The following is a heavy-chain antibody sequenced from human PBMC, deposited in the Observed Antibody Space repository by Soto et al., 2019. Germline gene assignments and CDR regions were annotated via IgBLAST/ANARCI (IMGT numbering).Heavy chain of an antibody. J-gene: IGHJ4*02. Sequence: GGSLRLSCAASGFTFSDFAMLWVRQAPGQGPECVSAISAGGVATYYADSVMGRFTISRDNSRNTLYLQMNSLRGEDTAVYCAKRLTSGDEGFWGRGTLVTVSS. D-gene: IGHD2-21*02. CDR3: AKRLTSGDEGF. CDR2: ISAGGVAT. V-gene: IGHV3-23*01. CDR1: GFTFSDFA.